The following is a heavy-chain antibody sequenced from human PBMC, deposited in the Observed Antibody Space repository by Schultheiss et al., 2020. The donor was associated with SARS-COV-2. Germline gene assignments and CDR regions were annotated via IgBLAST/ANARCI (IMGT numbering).Heavy chain of an antibody. Sequence: SCAASGFTFSSYAMHWVRQAPGKGLEWVAVISYDGSNKYYADSVKGRFTISRDNSKNTLYLHMNSLRVEDTAVYYCVREMGLVINGGYYYYYMDAWGRGTPVTVSS. CDR1: GFTFSSYA. V-gene: IGHV3-30*04. D-gene: IGHD3-22*01. J-gene: IGHJ6*03. CDR3: VREMGLVINGGYYYYYMDA. CDR2: ISYDGSNK.